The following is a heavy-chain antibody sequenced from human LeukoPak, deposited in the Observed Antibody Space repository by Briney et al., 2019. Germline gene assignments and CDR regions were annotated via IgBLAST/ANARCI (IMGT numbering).Heavy chain of an antibody. CDR3: ALFYSSGWYSSGY. CDR2: IYTSGST. J-gene: IGHJ4*02. D-gene: IGHD6-19*01. V-gene: IGHV4-4*07. CDR1: GGSISSYY. Sequence: PSETLSLTCTVSGGSISSYYWSWIRQPAGKGLEWIGRIYTSGSTNYNPSLKSRVTISVDTSKNQFSLKLSSVTAADTAVYYCALFYSSGWYSSGYWGQGTLVTVSS.